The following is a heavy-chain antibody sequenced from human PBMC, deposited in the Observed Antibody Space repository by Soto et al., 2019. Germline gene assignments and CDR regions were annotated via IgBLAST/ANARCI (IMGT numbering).Heavy chain of an antibody. CDR2: ITLDGTYT. CDR3: TMDLTGARDY. V-gene: IGHV3-74*01. Sequence: EVQLVESGGGLVQPGGSLRLSCAASGFTFGDYWMHWVRQAPGKGLVWVSRITLDGTYTSYADSVKGRFTISRDNAKNARYLQRNSLRAEGTAGYYCTMDLTGARDYWGQGTLVSVSS. D-gene: IGHD2-2*03. CDR1: GFTFGDYW. J-gene: IGHJ4*02.